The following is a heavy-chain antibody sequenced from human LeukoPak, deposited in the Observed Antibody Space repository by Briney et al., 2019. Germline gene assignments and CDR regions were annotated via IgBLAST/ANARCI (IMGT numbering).Heavy chain of an antibody. CDR3: ARSYDSRGYYYYGMDV. Sequence: SETLSLTCTVSGGSISSYYGGWIRQPPRKGLEWIGYIYYSGSTGYNPSLKSRVTISVDTSKNQFSLKLSSVTAADTAVYYCARSYDSRGYYYYGMDVWGQGTTVTVSS. D-gene: IGHD3-22*01. CDR2: IYYSGST. CDR1: GGSISSYY. V-gene: IGHV4-59*01. J-gene: IGHJ6*02.